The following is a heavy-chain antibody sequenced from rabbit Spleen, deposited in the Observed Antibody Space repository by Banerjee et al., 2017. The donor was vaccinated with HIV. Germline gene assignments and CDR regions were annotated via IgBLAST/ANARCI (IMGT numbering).Heavy chain of an antibody. Sequence: QLEESGGRLVQPGGSLTLSCKAFGFTISGYWMNWVRQAPGKGLEWIGIIYPITETTYYASWVNGRFSISRENAQNTVFLQMTSLTAADTATYFCARDGAGGSYFALWGPGTLVTVS. CDR1: GFTISGYW. D-gene: IGHD8-1*01. CDR3: ARDGAGGSYFAL. V-gene: IGHV1S7*01. CDR2: IYPITETT. J-gene: IGHJ6*01.